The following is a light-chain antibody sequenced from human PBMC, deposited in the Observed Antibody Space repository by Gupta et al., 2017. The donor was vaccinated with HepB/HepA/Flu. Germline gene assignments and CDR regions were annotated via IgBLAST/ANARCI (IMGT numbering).Light chain of an antibody. J-gene: IGKJ2*03. CDR2: LGS. Sequence: DTVMTQSPLSLPVTPGEPASISCRSSQSLLQSNGYNYLDWYLQKPGQSPQLLIYLGSNRASGVPDRFSGSGSGTDFTLKISRVEAEDVGVYYCMQALHTPRSFGQGTKLEIK. CDR3: MQALHTPRS. V-gene: IGKV2-28*01. CDR1: QSLLQSNGYNY.